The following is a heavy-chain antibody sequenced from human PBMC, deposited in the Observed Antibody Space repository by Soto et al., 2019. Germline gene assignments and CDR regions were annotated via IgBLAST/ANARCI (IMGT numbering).Heavy chain of an antibody. D-gene: IGHD3-3*01. J-gene: IGHJ5*02. Sequence: PSETLSLTCFVSDGSISSGGYYWSWIRQHPGKGLEWIGEIEHGGSTNYNPSLKSRVTISVDKSKNQLSLKLSSVTAADTAVYYCARRDLWTPDNWFDPWGQGTLVTVSS. V-gene: IGHV4-31*09. CDR1: DGSISSGGYY. CDR2: IEHGGST. CDR3: ARRDLWTPDNWFDP.